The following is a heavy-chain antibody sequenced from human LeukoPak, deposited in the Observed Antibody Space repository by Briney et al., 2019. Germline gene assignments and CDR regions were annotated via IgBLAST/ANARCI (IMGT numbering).Heavy chain of an antibody. CDR3: ARLESPDYYDSSGYYSH. CDR2: IYHSGST. J-gene: IGHJ4*02. V-gene: IGHV4-38-2*02. Sequence: PSETLSLTCTVSGYSISSGYYWGWIRQPPGKGLEWIGSIYHSGSTYYNPSLKSRVAISVDTSKNQFSLKLSSVTAADTAVYYCARLESPDYYDSSGYYSHWGQGTLVTVSS. D-gene: IGHD3-22*01. CDR1: GYSISSGYY.